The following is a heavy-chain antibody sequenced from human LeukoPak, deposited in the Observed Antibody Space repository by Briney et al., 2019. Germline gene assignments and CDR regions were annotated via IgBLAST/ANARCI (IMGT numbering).Heavy chain of an antibody. CDR3: ANYYYDSSGLYYFDY. V-gene: IGHV3-23*01. D-gene: IGHD3-22*01. J-gene: IGHJ4*02. Sequence: PGGSLRLSCAASGFTFSSYAMSWVRQAPGKGLEWVSAISGSGGSTYYADSVKGRFTISRDNSKNTLYLQMNSLRAEDTAVYYCANYYYDSSGLYYFDYRGQGTLVTVSS. CDR2: ISGSGGST. CDR1: GFTFSSYA.